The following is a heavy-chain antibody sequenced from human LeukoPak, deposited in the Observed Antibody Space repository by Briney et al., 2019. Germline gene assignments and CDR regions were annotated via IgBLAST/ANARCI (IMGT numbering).Heavy chain of an antibody. Sequence: GGSLRLSCAASEFKFDDYGMTWVRHTPGKGLEWVSGISSKGIAGYAGSVKGRFTISRDNAKNSLFLQMNSLRAEDTAFYHCARGSSFHNHWGQGTLVTVSS. CDR1: EFKFDDYG. D-gene: IGHD6-6*01. V-gene: IGHV3-20*01. CDR2: ISSKGIA. CDR3: ARGSSFHNH. J-gene: IGHJ5*02.